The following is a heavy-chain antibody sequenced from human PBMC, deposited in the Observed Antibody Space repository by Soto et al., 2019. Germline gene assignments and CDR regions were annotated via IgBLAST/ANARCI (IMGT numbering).Heavy chain of an antibody. V-gene: IGHV1-69-2*01. CDR3: ATDPVVVPAREYYGLDV. D-gene: IGHD2-2*01. CDR1: GYTFTDYY. J-gene: IGHJ6*02. Sequence: EVQLVQSGAEVKKPGATVKISCKVSGYTFTDYYMHWVQQAPGKGLEWMGLVDPEDGETIYAEKFQGRVTITADTSTDTAYMELSSLRSEDTAVYYCATDPVVVPAREYYGLDVWGQGTTVTVSS. CDR2: VDPEDGET.